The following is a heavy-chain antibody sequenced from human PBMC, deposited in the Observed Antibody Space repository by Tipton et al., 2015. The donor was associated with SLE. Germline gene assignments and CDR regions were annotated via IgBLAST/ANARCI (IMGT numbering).Heavy chain of an antibody. CDR2: IYTSGST. CDR1: GGSISSGSYY. D-gene: IGHD3-3*01. J-gene: IGHJ4*02. Sequence: LRLSCTVSGGSISSGSYYWSWIRQPAGKGLEWIGHIYTSGSTNYNPSLKRRVTISVDTSKNQFSLKLSSVTAADTAVYYCAKGYYDFWSAPPGYWGQGTLVTVSS. CDR3: AKGYYDFWSAPPGY. V-gene: IGHV4-61*09.